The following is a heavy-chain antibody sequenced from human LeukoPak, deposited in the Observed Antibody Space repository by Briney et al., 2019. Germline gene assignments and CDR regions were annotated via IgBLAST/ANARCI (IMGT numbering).Heavy chain of an antibody. D-gene: IGHD2-15*01. V-gene: IGHV3-23*01. CDR2: ISNGKT. J-gene: IGHJ5*02. CDR1: GSPFSSHA. Sequence: GGSLRLSCAASGSPFSSHAMSWVRQPPGKGLEWVAAISNGKTYYADSVRGRFAISRDDSTNTVYLHMNSLRDEDTALYHCVREAGYCAPVCVKTNWFDPWGQGTLVT. CDR3: VREAGYCAPVCVKTNWFDP.